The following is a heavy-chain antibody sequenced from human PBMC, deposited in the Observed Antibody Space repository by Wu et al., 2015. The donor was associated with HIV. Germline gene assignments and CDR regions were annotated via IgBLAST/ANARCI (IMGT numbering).Heavy chain of an antibody. CDR3: ARDSYYYGPEVTLIDP. CDR1: GYTFTGYY. CDR2: IIPIFGTA. D-gene: IGHD3-10*02. V-gene: IGHV1-69*13. J-gene: IGHJ5*02. Sequence: QVQLVQSGAEVKKPGASVKVSCKASGYTFTGYYMHWVRQAPGQGLEWMGGIIPIFGTANYAQKFQGRVTITADESTSTAYMELRSLRSDDTAVYYCARDSYYYGPEVTLIDPWGQGTLVTVSS.